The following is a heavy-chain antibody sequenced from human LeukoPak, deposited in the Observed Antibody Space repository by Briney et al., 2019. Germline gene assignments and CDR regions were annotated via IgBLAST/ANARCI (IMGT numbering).Heavy chain of an antibody. D-gene: IGHD6-13*01. CDR1: GFTFSSYW. J-gene: IGHJ5*02. CDR3: AKDKLAGIGSWFDP. CDR2: IKQDGSEK. Sequence: PGGSLRLSCAASGFTFSSYWMSWVRQAPGKGLEWVANIKQDGSEKYYVDSVKGRFTISRDNAKNSLYLQMNSLRAEDTAVYYCAKDKLAGIGSWFDPWGQGTLVTVSS. V-gene: IGHV3-7*03.